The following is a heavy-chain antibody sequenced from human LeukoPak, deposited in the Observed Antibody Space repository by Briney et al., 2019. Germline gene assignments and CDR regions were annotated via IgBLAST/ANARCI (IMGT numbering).Heavy chain of an antibody. Sequence: GGSLRLSCAASGFTFSSYAMHWVRQAPGKGLEWVAVISYDGSNKYYADSVKGRFTISRDNSKNTLYLQMNSLRADDTAVYYCASWVPDRGFDYWGQGTLVTVSS. J-gene: IGHJ4*02. V-gene: IGHV3-30-3*01. CDR2: ISYDGSNK. D-gene: IGHD3-10*01. CDR3: ASWVPDRGFDY. CDR1: GFTFSSYA.